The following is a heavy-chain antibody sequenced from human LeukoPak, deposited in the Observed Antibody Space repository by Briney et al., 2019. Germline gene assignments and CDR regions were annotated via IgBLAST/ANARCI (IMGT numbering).Heavy chain of an antibody. CDR3: AKVDPHSGYDPIDY. V-gene: IGHV3-30*02. D-gene: IGHD5-12*01. Sequence: GGSLRLSCAAPGFTFSSYGMHWVRQAPGKGLEWVAFIRYDGSNKYYADSVKGRFTISRDNSKNTLYLQMNSLRAGDTAVYYCAKVDPHSGYDPIDYWGQGTLVTVSS. CDR1: GFTFSSYG. J-gene: IGHJ4*02. CDR2: IRYDGSNK.